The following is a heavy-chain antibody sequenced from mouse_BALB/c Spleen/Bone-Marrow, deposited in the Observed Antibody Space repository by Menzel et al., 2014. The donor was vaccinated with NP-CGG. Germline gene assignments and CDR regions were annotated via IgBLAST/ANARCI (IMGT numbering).Heavy chain of an antibody. Sequence: DVMLVESGGGLVQPGGSLKLSCAASGFTFSSYGMSWVRQTPDKRLELVATINSNGGSTYYPDSVKGRFTISRDNAKNTLYLQMSSLKSEDTAMYYCARSQAYYGNYFDYWGQGTTLTVSS. D-gene: IGHD2-10*01. CDR1: GFTFSSYG. CDR2: INSNGGST. J-gene: IGHJ2*01. V-gene: IGHV5-6-3*01. CDR3: ARSQAYYGNYFDY.